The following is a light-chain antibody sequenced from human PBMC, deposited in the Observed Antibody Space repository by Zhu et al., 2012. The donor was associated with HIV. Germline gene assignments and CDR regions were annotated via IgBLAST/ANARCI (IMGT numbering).Light chain of an antibody. CDR2: DTS. CDR3: QQYGGAPRT. J-gene: IGKJ1*01. CDR1: QSLSSIY. V-gene: IGKV3-20*01. Sequence: IVLTQSPGTLSLSPGERATLSCRTSQSLSSIYLAWYQQKPGQAPRLLIYDTSSRATGIPDRFSGSGSGTDFTLTISRLEPEDFAVYYCQQYGGAPRTFGQGPRWKSN.